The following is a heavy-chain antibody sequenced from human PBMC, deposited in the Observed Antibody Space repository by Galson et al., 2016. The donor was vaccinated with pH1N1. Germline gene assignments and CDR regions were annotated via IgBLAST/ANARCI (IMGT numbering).Heavy chain of an antibody. CDR3: ARARDWYFDV. V-gene: IGHV1-2*02. CDR1: GYSFTRHY. CDR2: LNPNSGGT. J-gene: IGHJ2*01. Sequence: SVKVSCKASGYSFTRHYIHWARQAPGHGLEWMGWLNPNSGGTKYAQNFQDKIISTRDTSLDTAYMELSGLTSDDTAMFYCARARDWYFDVWGRGTLVSVSS.